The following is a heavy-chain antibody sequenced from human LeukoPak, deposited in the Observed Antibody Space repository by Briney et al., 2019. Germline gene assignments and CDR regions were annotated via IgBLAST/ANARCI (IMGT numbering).Heavy chain of an antibody. CDR1: GGSISSSSYY. CDR2: IYYSGST. J-gene: IGHJ4*02. CDR3: ASSSVLRYFDWLPMPFDY. Sequence: SETLSLTCTVSGGSISSSSYYWGWIRQPPGKGLEWIGNIYYSGSTYYNPSLKSRVTISVDTSKNQFSLKLSSVTAADTAVYYCASSSVLRYFDWLPMPFDYWGQGTLVTVSS. V-gene: IGHV4-39*01. D-gene: IGHD3-9*01.